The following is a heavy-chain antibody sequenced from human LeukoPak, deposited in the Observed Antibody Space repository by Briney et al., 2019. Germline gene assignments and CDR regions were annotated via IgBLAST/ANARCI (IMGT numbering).Heavy chain of an antibody. V-gene: IGHV3-48*01. Sequence: GGSLRLSCAASGFTFSSYSMNWVRQAPGKGLERVSYISSSSSTIYYADSVKGRFTISRDNAKNSLYLQMNSLRAEDTAVYYCARVLRYDSSGLGSDYWGQGTLVTVSS. CDR1: GFTFSSYS. D-gene: IGHD3-22*01. J-gene: IGHJ4*02. CDR3: ARVLRYDSSGLGSDY. CDR2: ISSSSSTI.